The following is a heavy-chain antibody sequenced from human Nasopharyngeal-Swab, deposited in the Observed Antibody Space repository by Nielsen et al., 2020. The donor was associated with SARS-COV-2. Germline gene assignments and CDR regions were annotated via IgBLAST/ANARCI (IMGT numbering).Heavy chain of an antibody. V-gene: IGHV3-48*03. D-gene: IGHD3-22*01. CDR1: GFTFSSYE. CDR3: AFLAGDYYDSSGYYPHYYGMDV. CDR2: ISSSGSTI. Sequence: GESLKISCAASGFTFSSYEMNWVRQAPGKGLEWVSYISSSGSTIYYADSVKGRFTISRDNAKNSLYLQMNSLRAEDTVVYYCAFLAGDYYDSSGYYPHYYGMDVWGQGTTVTVSS. J-gene: IGHJ6*02.